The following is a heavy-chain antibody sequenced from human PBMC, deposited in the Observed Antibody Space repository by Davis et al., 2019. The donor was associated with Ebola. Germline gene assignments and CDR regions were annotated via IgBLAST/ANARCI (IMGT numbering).Heavy chain of an antibody. CDR2: ISGRGGHT. J-gene: IGHJ5*02. Sequence: PGGSLRLSCAASGFTFSTYAMSWVRQAPGKGLEWVSVISGRGGHTYYADSVKGRFTISRDNAKNSLYLQMNSLRTEDTAVYYCARDHGYNRFDPGGQGTLVTVSS. CDR1: GFTFSTYA. CDR3: ARDHGYNRFDP. V-gene: IGHV3-23*01.